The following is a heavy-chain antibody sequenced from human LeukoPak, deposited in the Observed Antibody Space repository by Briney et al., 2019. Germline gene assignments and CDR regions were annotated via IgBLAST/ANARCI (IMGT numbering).Heavy chain of an antibody. V-gene: IGHV3-23*01. CDR2: ITGSSDSI. Sequence: GGSLRLSCAASGFTFSSYAMSWVRQAPGKGLEWVSSITGSSDSIYYADSVKGRFTISRDNSKNTLYLQMNSLRAEDTAVYYCARGLYSYGPYYFDYWGQGALVTVSS. CDR3: ARGLYSYGPYYFDY. D-gene: IGHD5-18*01. CDR1: GFTFSSYA. J-gene: IGHJ4*02.